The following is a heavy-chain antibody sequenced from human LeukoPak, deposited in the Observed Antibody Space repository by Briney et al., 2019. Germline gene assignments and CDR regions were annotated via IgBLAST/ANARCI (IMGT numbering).Heavy chain of an antibody. D-gene: IGHD3-3*01. J-gene: IGHJ4*02. CDR2: ISSSSSTI. Sequence: PGGSLRLSCAASGFTFSSYSMNWVRQAPGKGLEWVSYISSSSSTIYYADSVKGRFTISRDNAKNSLYLQMNSLRAEDTAVYYCASDFWSGPYYFDYWGQGTLVIVSS. CDR1: GFTFSSYS. V-gene: IGHV3-48*01. CDR3: ASDFWSGPYYFDY.